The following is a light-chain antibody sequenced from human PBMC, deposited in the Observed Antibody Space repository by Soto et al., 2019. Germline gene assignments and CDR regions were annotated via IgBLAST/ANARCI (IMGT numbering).Light chain of an antibody. CDR1: QSVSSSF. CDR3: QQYDSSPIT. V-gene: IGKV3-20*01. CDR2: GAS. J-gene: IGKJ5*01. Sequence: EIVLTQSPGTLSLSPGESATLSCRASQSVSSSFLAWYQRKPGQAPRLLIYGASSRATGTPDRFSGSGSGTDFTLTISRLEPEDFAVYYCQQYDSSPITFGQGTRLEIK.